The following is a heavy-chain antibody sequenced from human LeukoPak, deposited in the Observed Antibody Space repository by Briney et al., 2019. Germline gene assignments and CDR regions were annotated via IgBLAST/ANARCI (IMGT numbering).Heavy chain of an antibody. V-gene: IGHV3-23*01. CDR2: ISGSGGST. CDR1: GFTFSSYA. D-gene: IGHD3-22*01. Sequence: GSLRLSCAASGFTFSSYAMSWVRQAPGKGLEWVSAISGSGGSTYYADSVKGRFTISRDNSKNTLYLQMNSLRAEDTAVYYCANPYYYDSSGYSTGGDYWGQGTLVTVSS. CDR3: ANPYYYDSSGYSTGGDY. J-gene: IGHJ4*02.